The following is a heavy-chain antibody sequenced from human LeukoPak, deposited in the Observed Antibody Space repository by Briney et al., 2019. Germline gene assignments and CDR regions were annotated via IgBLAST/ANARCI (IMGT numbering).Heavy chain of an antibody. CDR2: INTNSGVA. D-gene: IGHD2-21*02. J-gene: IGHJ4*02. CDR1: GYTFTGYY. CDR3: ARVAYCGGGCYYYFDY. V-gene: IGHV1-2*02. Sequence: DSVKVSCKASGYTFTGYYMHWVRQAPGQGLELMGWINTNSGVANYAQNFQGRVTMTWDTSISTAYMELSRLRSDDTAVYYCARVAYCGGGCYYYFDYWGQGTLVTVLS.